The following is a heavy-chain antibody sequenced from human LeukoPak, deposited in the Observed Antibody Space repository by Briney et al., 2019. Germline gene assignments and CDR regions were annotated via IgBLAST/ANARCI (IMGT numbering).Heavy chain of an antibody. CDR1: GGSISSYY. Sequence: PSETLSLTCSVSGGSISSYYWSWIRQPAGRGLEWIGRIYTSGSTNYNPSLKSRVTMSIDTSKNQFSLKLSSVTAADTAVYYCAGSPNSSGYYYRAFDIWGQGTMVTVSS. J-gene: IGHJ3*02. CDR3: AGSPNSSGYYYRAFDI. V-gene: IGHV4-4*07. CDR2: IYTSGST. D-gene: IGHD3-22*01.